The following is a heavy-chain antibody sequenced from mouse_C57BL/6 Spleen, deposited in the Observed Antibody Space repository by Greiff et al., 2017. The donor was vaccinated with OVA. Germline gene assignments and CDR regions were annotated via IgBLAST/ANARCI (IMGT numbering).Heavy chain of an antibody. V-gene: IGHV1-64*01. Sequence: QVQLQQSGAELVKPGASVKLSCKASGYTFTSYWMHWVKQRPGQGLEWIGMIHPNSGSTNYNEKFKSKATLTVDKSSSTAYMQLSSLTSEDSAVYYCARLSNYYGSSYAMDYWGQGTSVTVSS. CDR3: ARLSNYYGSSYAMDY. CDR1: GYTFTSYW. J-gene: IGHJ4*01. D-gene: IGHD1-1*01. CDR2: IHPNSGST.